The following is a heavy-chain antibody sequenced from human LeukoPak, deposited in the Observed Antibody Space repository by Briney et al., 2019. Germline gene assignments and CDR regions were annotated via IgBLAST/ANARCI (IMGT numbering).Heavy chain of an antibody. Sequence: GRSLRLSCAASGFTFSSYAMHWVRQAPGKGLEWVAVISYDGSNKYYADSVKGRFTISRDNSKNTLYLQMNSLRTEDTAVYYCAKGYCGGDCPFDYWGQGTLVTVSS. D-gene: IGHD2-21*01. CDR3: AKGYCGGDCPFDY. CDR1: GFTFSSYA. V-gene: IGHV3-30-3*01. CDR2: ISYDGSNK. J-gene: IGHJ4*02.